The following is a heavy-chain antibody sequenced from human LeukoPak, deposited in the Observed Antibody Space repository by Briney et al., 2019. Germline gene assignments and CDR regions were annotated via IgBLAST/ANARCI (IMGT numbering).Heavy chain of an antibody. CDR3: ARDVNVLRFLEWFLPERNYYYYMDV. D-gene: IGHD3-3*01. J-gene: IGHJ6*03. V-gene: IGHV7-4-1*02. CDR2: INTNTGNP. CDR1: GYTFTSYA. Sequence: ASVKVSCKASGYTFTSYAMNWVRQAPGQGLEWMGWINTNTGNPTYAQGFTGRFVFSLDTSVSTAYLQISSLKAEDTAVYYCARDVNVLRFLEWFLPERNYYYYMDVWGKGTTVTVSS.